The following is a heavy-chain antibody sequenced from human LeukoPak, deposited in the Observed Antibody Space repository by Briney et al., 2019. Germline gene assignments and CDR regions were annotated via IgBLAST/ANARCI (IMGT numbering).Heavy chain of an antibody. Sequence: SETLSLTCTVSGGSISSYYWSWIRQPPGKGLEWIGYIYYSGSTNYNPSLKSRVTISVDTSKNQFSLKLSSVTAEDTAVYYCSKDRVGYSGYDGAYFDSWGQGTLVTVSS. CDR3: SKDRVGYSGYDGAYFDS. CDR2: IYYSGST. CDR1: GGSISSYY. J-gene: IGHJ4*02. V-gene: IGHV4-59*12. D-gene: IGHD5-12*01.